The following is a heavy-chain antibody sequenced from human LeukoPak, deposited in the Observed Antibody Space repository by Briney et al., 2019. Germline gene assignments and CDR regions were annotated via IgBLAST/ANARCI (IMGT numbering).Heavy chain of an antibody. V-gene: IGHV1-69*04. CDR1: GGTFSSYA. Sequence: ASVKVSCKASGGTFSSYAISWVRQAPGQGLEWMGRIIPILGIANYAQKFQGRVTITADKSTSTAYMELSSLRSEDTAVYYCARDLSSGYYDSSGPPGYWGQGTLVTVSS. CDR2: IIPILGIA. CDR3: ARDLSSGYYDSSGPPGY. D-gene: IGHD3-22*01. J-gene: IGHJ4*02.